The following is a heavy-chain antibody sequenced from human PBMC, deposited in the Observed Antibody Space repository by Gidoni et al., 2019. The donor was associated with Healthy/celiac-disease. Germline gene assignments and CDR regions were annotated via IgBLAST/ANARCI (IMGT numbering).Heavy chain of an antibody. CDR1: GFTSSSHS. Sequence: EVQLVESGGGLVKPGGSLRLSCAASGFTSSSHSMNWVRQAPGKGLEWVSSISSSSSYIYYADSVKGRFTISRDNAKNSLYLQMNSLRAEDTAVYYCAREDVGTYYYDSSGYNFDYWGQGTLVTVSS. CDR2: ISSSSSYI. CDR3: AREDVGTYYYDSSGYNFDY. V-gene: IGHV3-21*01. J-gene: IGHJ4*02. D-gene: IGHD3-22*01.